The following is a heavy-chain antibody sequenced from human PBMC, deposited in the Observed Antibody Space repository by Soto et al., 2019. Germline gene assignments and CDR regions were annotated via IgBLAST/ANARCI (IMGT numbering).Heavy chain of an antibody. J-gene: IGHJ4*02. CDR2: IYHSGST. D-gene: IGHD3-16*01. Sequence: SETLSLTCAVSGGSISSGGYSWSWIRQPPGKGLEWIRYIYHSGSTYYNPSLKSRVTISVDRSKNQFSLKLSSVTAADTAVYYCARGTTWGYFDYWGQGTLVTVSS. V-gene: IGHV4-30-2*01. CDR1: GGSISSGGYS. CDR3: ARGTTWGYFDY.